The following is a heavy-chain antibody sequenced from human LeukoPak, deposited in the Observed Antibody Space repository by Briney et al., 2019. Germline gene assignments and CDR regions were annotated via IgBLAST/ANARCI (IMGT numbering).Heavy chain of an antibody. D-gene: IGHD1-26*01. J-gene: IGHJ4*02. CDR2: ISAYNGNT. V-gene: IGHV1-18*01. CDR3: ARDPSGSWQWFDY. Sequence: ASVKVSCKASGYSFSSYGISWVRQAPGQGLEWMGWISAYNGNTNYAQQLQGRVTMTRDRSTSTVYMELYSLRSEDTAVYYCARDPSGSWQWFDYWGQGTLVTVSS. CDR1: GYSFSSYG.